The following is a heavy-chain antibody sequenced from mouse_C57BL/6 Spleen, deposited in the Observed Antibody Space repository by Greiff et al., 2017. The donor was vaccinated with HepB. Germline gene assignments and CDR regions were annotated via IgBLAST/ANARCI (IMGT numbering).Heavy chain of an antibody. CDR2: ISDGGSYT. Sequence: EVQLVESGGGLVKPGGSLKLSCAASGFTFSSYAMSWVRQTPEKRLEWVATISDGGSYTYYPDNVKGRFTISRDNAKNNLYLQMSHLKSEDTAMYYCARDRLPKRFAYWGQWTLVTVSA. CDR3: ARDRLPKRFAY. CDR1: GFTFSSYA. J-gene: IGHJ3*01. V-gene: IGHV5-4*01.